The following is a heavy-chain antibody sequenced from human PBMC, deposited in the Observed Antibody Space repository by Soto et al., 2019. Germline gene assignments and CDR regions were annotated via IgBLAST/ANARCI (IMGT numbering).Heavy chain of an antibody. CDR2: VYYSGST. J-gene: IGHJ4*02. D-gene: IGHD3-22*01. Sequence: SETLSLTCTVSGGSISSGGYYWSWIRQHPGKGLEWIGYVYYSGSTNYSPSLKSRVTISVDTSKNQFSLRLSSVTAADTAVYYCAVNTGGDYYDGVDYSLKFWGQGTLVTVSS. V-gene: IGHV4-31*03. CDR1: GGSISSGGYY. CDR3: AVNTGGDYYDGVDYSLKF.